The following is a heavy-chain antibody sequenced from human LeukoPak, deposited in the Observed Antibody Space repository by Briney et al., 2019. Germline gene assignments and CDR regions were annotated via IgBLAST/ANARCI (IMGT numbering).Heavy chain of an antibody. CDR1: GYTFTGYY. J-gene: IGHJ4*02. CDR2: INPNSGGT. V-gene: IGHV1-2*02. D-gene: IGHD3-3*01. CDR3: ASSYGFWSGYLPFDY. Sequence: ASVKVSCKASGYTFTGYYMHWVRQAPGQGLEWMGWINPNSGGTNYAQKFQGRVTMTRDTSISTAYMELSRLRSDDTAVYYCASSYGFWSGYLPFDYWGQGTLVTVSS.